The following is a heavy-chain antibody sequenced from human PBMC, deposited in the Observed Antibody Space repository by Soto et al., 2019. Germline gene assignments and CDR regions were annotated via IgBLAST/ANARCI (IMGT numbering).Heavy chain of an antibody. Sequence: QVQLVQSGAEVKKPGASVKVSCKASGYTFTTYGISWVRQAPGQGLEWMGWINAYNGNTNYAQKLQGRVTMTTDTSRSTGDMELRSMRSDDTAVYYCAWTYSSGLGGYWGQGTLVTVSS. CDR3: AWTYSSGLGGY. CDR1: GYTFTTYG. D-gene: IGHD6-19*01. CDR2: INAYNGNT. J-gene: IGHJ4*02. V-gene: IGHV1-18*01.